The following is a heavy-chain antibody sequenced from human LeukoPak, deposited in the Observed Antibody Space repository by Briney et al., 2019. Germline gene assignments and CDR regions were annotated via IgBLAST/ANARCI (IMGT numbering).Heavy chain of an antibody. CDR1: GFTFSSYA. J-gene: IGHJ4*02. Sequence: GGSLRLSCAASGFTFSSYAMSWVRQAPGKWLEWVSAISGSGGSTYYADSVKGRFTISRDNSKNTLYLQMNSLRAEDTAVYYCAKGGGSGFWSGYSFDYWGQGTLVTVSS. CDR2: ISGSGGST. V-gene: IGHV3-23*01. CDR3: AKGGGSGFWSGYSFDY. D-gene: IGHD3-3*01.